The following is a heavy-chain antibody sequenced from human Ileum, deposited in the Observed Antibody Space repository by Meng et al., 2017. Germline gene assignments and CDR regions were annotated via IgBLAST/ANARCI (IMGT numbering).Heavy chain of an antibody. CDR3: ARKKPGTVYFDP. D-gene: IGHD5/OR15-5a*01. J-gene: IGHJ5*02. CDR1: GFTFSSYA. CDR2: ISAGGDGA. V-gene: IGHV3-23*01. Sequence: GESLKISCVASGFTFSSYAMTWFRQAPGKGLEWVSAISAGGDGAYYADSVRGRFTIARDNAKNSLYLQMSSLRVEDTAVYYCARKKPGTVYFDPWGQGTLVTVSS.